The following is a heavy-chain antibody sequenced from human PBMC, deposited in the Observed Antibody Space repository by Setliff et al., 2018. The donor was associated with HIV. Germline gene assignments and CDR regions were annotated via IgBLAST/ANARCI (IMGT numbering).Heavy chain of an antibody. J-gene: IGHJ4*02. Sequence: ASVKVSCKASGDTFSSYAISWVRQAPGQGLEWMGGIIPVLGLSYYAQNFQGRVTITADESTSTAYMELSSLRSEDTAVYYCARGNRIGDYWGQGTLVTVSS. CDR1: GDTFSSYA. CDR3: ARGNRIGDY. CDR2: IIPVLGLS. V-gene: IGHV1-69*10.